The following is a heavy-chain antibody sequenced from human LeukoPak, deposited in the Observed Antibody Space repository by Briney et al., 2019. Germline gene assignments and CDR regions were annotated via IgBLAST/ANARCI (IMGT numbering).Heavy chain of an antibody. J-gene: IGHJ4*02. CDR2: IIPIFGTA. CDR1: GGTFSSYA. CDR3: ARVGYSYGSILDY. V-gene: IGHV1-69*13. Sequence: ASVKVSCKASGGTFSSYAISWVRQAPGQGLEWMGGIIPIFGTANYAQKFQGRVTITADESTSTAYMELSSLRSEDTAVCYCARVGYSYGSILDYWGQGTLVTVSS. D-gene: IGHD5-18*01.